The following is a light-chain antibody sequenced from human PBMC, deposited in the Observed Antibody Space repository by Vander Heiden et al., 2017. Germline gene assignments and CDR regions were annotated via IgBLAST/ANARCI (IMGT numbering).Light chain of an antibody. CDR1: KSLLNSNGDNY. Sequence: DIVMTKSPLPLPVTPGEPASISCRSSKSLLNSNGDNYLDGYLQKQGQHPQLLINLGSTRASGVPERCSSSRACTDVTLKKSSVEDEDVGVDYCMKALKTTITFGQGTRLEIK. J-gene: IGKJ5*01. CDR2: LGS. V-gene: IGKV2-28*01. CDR3: MKALKTTIT.